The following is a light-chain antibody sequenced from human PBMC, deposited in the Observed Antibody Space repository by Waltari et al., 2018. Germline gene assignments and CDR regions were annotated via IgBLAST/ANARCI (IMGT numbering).Light chain of an antibody. J-gene: IGKJ1*01. Sequence: EIVLTQSPATLSLSPGERATLSCRASQNVSSYLAWYQQKPGQAPRLLIYDASNRATGVPARFSGSGSGTDFTLTISSLEPEDFAVYYCQQRSRWTFGQGTKVEIK. CDR1: QNVSSY. V-gene: IGKV3-11*01. CDR3: QQRSRWT. CDR2: DAS.